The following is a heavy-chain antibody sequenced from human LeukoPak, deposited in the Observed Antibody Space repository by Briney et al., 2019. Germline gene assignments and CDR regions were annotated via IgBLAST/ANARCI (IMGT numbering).Heavy chain of an antibody. CDR3: AKASLGYCSSTSCRGRWFDP. CDR2: ISGSGGST. V-gene: IGHV3-23*01. J-gene: IGHJ5*02. Sequence: GGSLRLSCAASGFTFSSYAMSWVRQAPGKGLEWVSAISGSGGSTYYADSVKGRFTISRDNSKNTLYLQTNSLRAEDTAVYYCAKASLGYCSSTSCRGRWFDPWGQGTLVTVSS. D-gene: IGHD2-2*01. CDR1: GFTFSSYA.